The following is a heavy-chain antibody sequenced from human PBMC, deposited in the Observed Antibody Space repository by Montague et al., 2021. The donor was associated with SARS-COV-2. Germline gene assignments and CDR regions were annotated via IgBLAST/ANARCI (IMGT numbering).Heavy chain of an antibody. J-gene: IGHJ5*02. CDR2: IHYIGST. D-gene: IGHD2-21*02. CDR1: GASISRSAYY. Sequence: SETLSLTCNVSGASISRSAYYWAWIRQPPGKGLELIGSIHYIGSTYYNPSLESRVTISVDTSENQFSLKLRSVIAADTAVHYCARLLPDGTVVATDIPFDPWGQGTLVTVSS. V-gene: IGHV4-39*01. CDR3: ARLLPDGTVVATDIPFDP.